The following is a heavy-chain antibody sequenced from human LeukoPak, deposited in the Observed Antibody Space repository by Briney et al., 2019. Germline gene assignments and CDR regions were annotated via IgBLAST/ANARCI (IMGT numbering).Heavy chain of an antibody. V-gene: IGHV1-18*01. J-gene: IGHJ4*02. CDR3: ARDTPGDGYNRGDY. D-gene: IGHD5-24*01. Sequence: ASVKVSFKASGYTFTIYGFSGGRQAPGQGLGWMGWISAYNGNTRYAQNLQGGVTMTTDSSSSTTYMELRNLRSDDTAVYFCARDTPGDGYNRGDYWGQGTLVTVSS. CDR2: ISAYNGNT. CDR1: GYTFTIYG.